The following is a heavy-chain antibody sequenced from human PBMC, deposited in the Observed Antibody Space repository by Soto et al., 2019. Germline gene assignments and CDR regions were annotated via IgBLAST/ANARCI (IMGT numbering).Heavy chain of an antibody. V-gene: IGHV3-23*01. J-gene: IGHJ1*01. Sequence: GGSLRLSCAASGFTFSSYAMSWVRQAPGKGLEWVSAISGSGGSTYYADSVKGRFTISRDNSKNTLYLQMNSLRAEDTAVYYCAKGLYSGSYYGYFQHWGQGTLVTVSS. CDR2: ISGSGGST. D-gene: IGHD1-26*01. CDR1: GFTFSSYA. CDR3: AKGLYSGSYYGYFQH.